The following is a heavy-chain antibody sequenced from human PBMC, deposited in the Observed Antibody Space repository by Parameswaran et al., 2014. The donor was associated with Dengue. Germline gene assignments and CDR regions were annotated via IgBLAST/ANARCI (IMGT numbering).Heavy chain of an antibody. CDR3: SLRHSARLWGYFYGMDV. CDR2: IRSNANNYAT. D-gene: IGHD4/OR15-4a*01. J-gene: IGHJ6*02. V-gene: IGHV3-73*01. Sequence: WIRQPPGKGLEWVGRIRSNANNYATEYAASVKGRFSISRDDSKNTAYLQMNSLKTEDTAVYYCSLRHSARLWGYFYGMDVWGPGTTVTVSS.